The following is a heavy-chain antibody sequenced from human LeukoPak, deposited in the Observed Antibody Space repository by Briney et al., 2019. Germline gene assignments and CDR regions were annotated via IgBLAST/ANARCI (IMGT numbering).Heavy chain of an antibody. CDR2: IYSGGAT. V-gene: IGHV3-66*01. CDR3: ASPPSTVTTYLDY. Sequence: PGGSLRLSCAASGFTVSSDYMSWVRQAPWKGLEWVSVIYSGGATYYADFVKGRFTISRDKSKNKLYLQMNSLRVEDTAVYYCASPPSTVTTYLDYWGQGTLVTVSS. D-gene: IGHD4-17*01. CDR1: GFTVSSDY. J-gene: IGHJ4*02.